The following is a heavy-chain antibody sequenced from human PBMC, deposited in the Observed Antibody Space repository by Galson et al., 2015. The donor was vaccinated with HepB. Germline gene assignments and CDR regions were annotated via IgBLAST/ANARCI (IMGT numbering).Heavy chain of an antibody. Sequence: SLRLSCAASGFTFSSNYMRWVRQAPGKGLEWVSVIYSGGSTYYADSVKGRFTISRDNAINTRYRQMNSLRAADTAVYYCERAGDYGDYSAAGFDYWGQGTLCTVSS. CDR1: GFTFSSNY. CDR3: ERAGDYGDYSAAGFDY. CDR2: IYSGGST. D-gene: IGHD4-17*01. J-gene: IGHJ4*02. V-gene: IGHV3-66*01.